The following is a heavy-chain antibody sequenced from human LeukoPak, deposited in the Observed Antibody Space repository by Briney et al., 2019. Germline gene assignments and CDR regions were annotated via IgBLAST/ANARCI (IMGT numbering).Heavy chain of an antibody. Sequence: GGSLRLSCLASGFIFSISWLTWVRQAPGKGLEWVANIDKHGNGKYYVDSVKGGFAISRDYASNSVFLQMDSLRAEDTSVYYCARDAGWGYYDLWGQGTPVTVSS. CDR2: IDKHGNGK. V-gene: IGHV3-7*01. J-gene: IGHJ4*02. D-gene: IGHD1-26*01. CDR1: GFIFSISW. CDR3: ARDAGWGYYDL.